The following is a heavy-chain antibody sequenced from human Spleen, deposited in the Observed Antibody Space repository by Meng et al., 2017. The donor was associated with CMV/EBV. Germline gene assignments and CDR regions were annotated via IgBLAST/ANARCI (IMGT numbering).Heavy chain of an antibody. CDR2: IIPILGIA. Sequence: STVTGSCKASGGIFSSYASSWVRQAPGEGLEWMGGIIPILGIANYAQTFQGRVTVTTDESTSTAYRELSSLRSEDTAVYYCARDQGGYWGQGTLVTVSS. D-gene: IGHD3-16*01. V-gene: IGHV1-69*05. CDR3: ARDQGGY. CDR1: GGIFSSYA. J-gene: IGHJ4*02.